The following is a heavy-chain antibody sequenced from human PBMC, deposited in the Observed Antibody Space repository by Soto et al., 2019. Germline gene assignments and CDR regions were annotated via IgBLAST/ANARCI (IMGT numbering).Heavy chain of an antibody. Sequence: QVHLVQSGAEVKKPGASVKVSCKGSGYGFTTYGITWVRQAPGQGLEWMAWISAHNGNTNYAQKLQGRVTVTRDTSTSTAYRELRSLRTDDTAVYYCARGRYGDYWGQGALATVSS. J-gene: IGHJ4*02. CDR1: GYGFTTYG. V-gene: IGHV1-18*01. CDR2: ISAHNGNT. D-gene: IGHD1-1*01. CDR3: ARGRYGDY.